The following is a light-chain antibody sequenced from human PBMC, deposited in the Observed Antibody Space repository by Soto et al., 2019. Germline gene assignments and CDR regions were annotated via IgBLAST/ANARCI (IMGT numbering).Light chain of an antibody. V-gene: IGLV1-44*01. Sequence: QSVLTQPPSASGTPGQRVTISCSGSSSNIGRNAVNWYQQLPGAAPTLLIYSSYQRPSGVPDRFSGSKSGTSDSLAIRGLQSEDEAAYYCAVWDDSLNAVVFGGGTKVTVL. CDR1: SSNIGRNA. CDR2: SSY. J-gene: IGLJ2*01. CDR3: AVWDDSLNAVV.